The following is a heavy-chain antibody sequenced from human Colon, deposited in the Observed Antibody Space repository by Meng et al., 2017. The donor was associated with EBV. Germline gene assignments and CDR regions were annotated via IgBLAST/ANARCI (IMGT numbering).Heavy chain of an antibody. D-gene: IGHD4-17*01. Sequence: QVQLQESGPGLVKPSQTLSLTCTVSVGSISSGDYYWSLIRQPPGMGLEWIGEIYHSGRTNYNPSVKSRVSMSVDKSQNHFSLRLSSVTAADTAVYYCTTLYGDSISWGQGTLVTVSS. CDR3: TTLYGDSIS. CDR2: IYHSGRT. V-gene: IGHV4-30-4*03. J-gene: IGHJ4*02. CDR1: VGSISSGDYY.